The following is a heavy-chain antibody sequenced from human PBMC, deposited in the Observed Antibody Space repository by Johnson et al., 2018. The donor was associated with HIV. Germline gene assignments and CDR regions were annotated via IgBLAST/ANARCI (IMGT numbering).Heavy chain of an antibody. V-gene: IGHV3-30*02. J-gene: IGHJ3*02. CDR3: ARGAYIYGWSDSFDI. Sequence: QVQLVESGGGVVQPGRSLRLSCAASGFTFSYYGMHWVRQAPGKGLEWVAFMRSDGSIEYYADSVKGRFTVSRDNSKNTLDLQMNRLRAEDTAVYYCARGAYIYGWSDSFDIWGQGTMVTVSS. D-gene: IGHD5-18*01. CDR2: MRSDGSIE. CDR1: GFTFSYYG.